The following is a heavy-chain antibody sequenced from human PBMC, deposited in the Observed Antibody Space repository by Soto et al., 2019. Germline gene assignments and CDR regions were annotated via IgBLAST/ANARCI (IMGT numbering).Heavy chain of an antibody. J-gene: IGHJ4*02. Sequence: SETLSLTCAVYGGSFSGYYWSWIRQPPGKGLEWIGEINHSGSTNYNPSLKSRVTISVDTSKNQFSLKLSSVTAADTAVYYCARGGPNIVVVVAATFDYWGQGTLVTVSS. V-gene: IGHV4-34*01. CDR2: INHSGST. D-gene: IGHD2-15*01. CDR1: GGSFSGYY. CDR3: ARGGPNIVVVVAATFDY.